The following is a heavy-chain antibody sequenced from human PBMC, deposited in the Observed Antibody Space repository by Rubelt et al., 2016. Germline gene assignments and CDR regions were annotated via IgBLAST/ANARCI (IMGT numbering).Heavy chain of an antibody. CDR2: IYYSGST. V-gene: IGHV4-34*01. D-gene: IGHD1-20*01. CDR1: GGSFSGYY. Sequence: QVQLQQWGAGLLKPSETLSLTCAVYGGSFSGYYWSWIRQPPGKGLEWIGSIYYSGSTYYNPSLKSRVTISVDTSKNQFSRKLSSVTDADTAVYYCARRPMDNWISPGWFDPWGQGTLVTVSS. J-gene: IGHJ5*02. CDR3: ARRPMDNWISPGWFDP.